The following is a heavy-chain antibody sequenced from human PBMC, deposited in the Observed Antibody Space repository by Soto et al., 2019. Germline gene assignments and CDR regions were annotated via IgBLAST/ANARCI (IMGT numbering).Heavy chain of an antibody. CDR3: AKEVEMATIFTWFDY. V-gene: IGHV3-43*01. Sequence: PGGSLRLSCAASGFTFDDYTMHWVRQAPGKGLEWVSLISWDGGSTYYADSVKGRFTISRDNSKNSLYLQMNSLRTEDTALYYCAKEVEMATIFTWFDYWGQGTLVTVSS. CDR2: ISWDGGST. CDR1: GFTFDDYT. J-gene: IGHJ4*02. D-gene: IGHD5-12*01.